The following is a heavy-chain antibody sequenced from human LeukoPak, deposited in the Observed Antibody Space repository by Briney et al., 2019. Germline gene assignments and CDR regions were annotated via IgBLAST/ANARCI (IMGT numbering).Heavy chain of an antibody. CDR2: ISSSGSA. Sequence: SQTLSLTCTVSGGSISSGGYYWTWIRQPAGRGLEWIGRISSSGSANYTPSLKSRVTISIDTSKNQFSLRVSDVTAADTAKYYCARDAPGVAEYYYYYMDVWGKGTTVTVSS. D-gene: IGHD3-3*01. CDR3: ARDAPGVAEYYYYYMDV. J-gene: IGHJ6*03. V-gene: IGHV4-61*02. CDR1: GGSISSGGYY.